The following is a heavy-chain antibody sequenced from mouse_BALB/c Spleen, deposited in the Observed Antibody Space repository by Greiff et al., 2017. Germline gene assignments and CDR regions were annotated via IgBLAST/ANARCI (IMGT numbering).Heavy chain of an antibody. V-gene: IGHV5-17*02. J-gene: IGHJ3*01. CDR2: ISSGSSTI. Sequence: VQLKESGGGLVQPGGSRKLSCAASGFTFSSFGMHWVRQAPEKGLEWVAYISSGSSTIYYADTVKGRFTISRDNPKNTLFLQMTSLRSEDTAMYYCARSRGFLFAYWGQGTLVTVSA. CDR1: GFTFSSFG. CDR3: ARSRGFLFAY.